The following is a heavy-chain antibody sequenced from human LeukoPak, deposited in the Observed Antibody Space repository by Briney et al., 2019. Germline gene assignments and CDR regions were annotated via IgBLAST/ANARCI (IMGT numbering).Heavy chain of an antibody. CDR1: GFTFSSYA. J-gene: IGHJ3*02. CDR2: ISGSGGST. D-gene: IGHD2-2*01. V-gene: IGHV3-23*01. Sequence: PGGSLRLSCAASGFTFSSYAMSWVPQAPGKGLEWVSAISGSGGSTYYADSVKGRFTISRDNSKNTLYLQMNSPRAEDTAVYYCAKVGYCSSTSCYAGALLDAFDIWGQGTMVTVSS. CDR3: AKVGYCSSTSCYAGALLDAFDI.